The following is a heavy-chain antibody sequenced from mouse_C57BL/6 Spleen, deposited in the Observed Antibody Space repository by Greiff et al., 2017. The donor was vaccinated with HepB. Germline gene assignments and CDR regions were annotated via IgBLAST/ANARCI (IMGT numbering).Heavy chain of an antibody. CDR3: AREHYGSSYKFAY. CDR2: INPNNGGT. J-gene: IGHJ3*01. CDR1: GYTFTDYN. D-gene: IGHD1-1*01. V-gene: IGHV1-18*01. Sequence: VQLQQSGPELVKPGASVKIPCKASGYTFTDYNMDWVKQSHGKSLEWIGDINPNNGGTIYNQKFKGKATLTVDKSSSTAYMELRSLTSEDTAVYYCAREHYGSSYKFAYWGQGTLVTVSA.